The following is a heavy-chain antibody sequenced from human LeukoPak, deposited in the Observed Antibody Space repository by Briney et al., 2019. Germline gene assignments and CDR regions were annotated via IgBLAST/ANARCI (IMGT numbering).Heavy chain of an antibody. Sequence: GRSLRLSCAASGFTFSTYAIHWVRQAPGKGLEWVAVISFDGVNTFYADSVKGRFTISRDNSNNTVYLQMNNLRPEDTAVFYCARGQGYESYYYMDVWAKGPRSASP. CDR3: ARGQGYESYYYMDV. V-gene: IGHV3-30*04. CDR2: ISFDGVNT. CDR1: GFTFSTYA. D-gene: IGHD2-2*01. J-gene: IGHJ6*03.